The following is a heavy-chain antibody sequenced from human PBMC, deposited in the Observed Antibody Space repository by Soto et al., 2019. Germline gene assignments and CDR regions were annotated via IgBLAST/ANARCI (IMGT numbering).Heavy chain of an antibody. CDR2: ISGRGGRT. V-gene: IGHV3-23*01. J-gene: IGHJ6*02. D-gene: IGHD1-26*01. CDR3: AGGVVGASTDYYYYGMDV. CDR1: GFTFDNYG. Sequence: PGGSLRLSCAASGFTFDNYGMSWVRQAPGKGLEWVSIISGRGGRTSYADAVKGRFTISRDNSKNSLYLQMNSLRAEDTAVHYCAGGVVGASTDYYYYGMDVWGQGTTVTVSS.